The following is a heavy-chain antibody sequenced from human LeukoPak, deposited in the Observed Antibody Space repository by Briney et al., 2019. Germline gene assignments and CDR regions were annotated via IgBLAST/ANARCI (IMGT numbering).Heavy chain of an antibody. D-gene: IGHD5-18*01. CDR3: ARGGPTAMLIFDY. CDR2: INHSGST. J-gene: IGHJ4*02. CDR1: GGSFSGYY. V-gene: IGHV4-34*01. Sequence: KPSETLSLTCAVYGGSFSGYYWSWIRQPPGKGLEWIGEINHSGSTNYNPSLKSRVTISVDTSKNQFSLKLSSVTAADTAVYYCARGGPTAMLIFDYWGQGTLVTVSS.